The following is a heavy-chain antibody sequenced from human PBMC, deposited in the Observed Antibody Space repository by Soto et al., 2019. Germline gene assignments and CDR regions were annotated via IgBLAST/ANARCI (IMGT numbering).Heavy chain of an antibody. J-gene: IGHJ6*02. D-gene: IGHD6-13*01. Sequence: QVQLVESGGGVVQPGRSLRLSCAASGFTFSSYGMHWVRQAPGKGLEWVAVISYDGSNKYYADSVKGRFTISRDNSKNTLYLQMNSRRAEDTAVYYCATRDGSSSWTYYYGMAVWGQGPTVTVSS. CDR1: GFTFSSYG. CDR2: ISYDGSNK. CDR3: ATRDGSSSWTYYYGMAV. V-gene: IGHV3-30*03.